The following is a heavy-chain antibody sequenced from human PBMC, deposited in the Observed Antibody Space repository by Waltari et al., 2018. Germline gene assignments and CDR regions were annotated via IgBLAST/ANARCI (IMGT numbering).Heavy chain of an antibody. Sequence: QVQLQESGPSLLRPSATLSPLCTVAGGSISGFYWSWVRQPPGKGLDWIGYIYYTGSTNFNPSLKSRVTMSVDTSKNQFSLKLSSVTAADTAFYYCARGGGGDWEWFDPWGQGTLVTVSS. CDR1: GGSISGFY. CDR2: IYYTGST. D-gene: IGHD2-21*02. V-gene: IGHV4-59*01. CDR3: ARGGGGDWEWFDP. J-gene: IGHJ5*02.